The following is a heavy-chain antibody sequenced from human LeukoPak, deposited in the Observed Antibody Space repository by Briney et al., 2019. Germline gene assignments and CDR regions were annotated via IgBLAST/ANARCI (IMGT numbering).Heavy chain of an antibody. J-gene: IGHJ3*02. CDR3: ATLMVRGVTDAFDI. Sequence: ASVKVSCKVSGYTLTELSMHWVRQAPGKGLEWMGGLDPEDGETIYAQKFQGRVTMTEDTSTDTAYMELSSLRSEDTAVYYCATLMVRGVTDAFDIWGQGTMVTVSS. CDR2: LDPEDGET. CDR1: GYTLTELS. V-gene: IGHV1-24*01. D-gene: IGHD3-10*01.